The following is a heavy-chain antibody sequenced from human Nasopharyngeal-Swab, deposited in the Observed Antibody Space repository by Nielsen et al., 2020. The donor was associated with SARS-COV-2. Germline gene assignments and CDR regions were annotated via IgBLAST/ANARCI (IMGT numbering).Heavy chain of an antibody. Sequence: GESLKISCSASGYTFSSYAMHWVRKAQGKGLEYVSAISSNGGSTYYADSVKGRFTISRDNSKNTLYLQMSSLRAEDTAVYYCVKDLGITMIVVVGFDYWGQGTLVTVSS. V-gene: IGHV3-64D*08. D-gene: IGHD3-22*01. CDR1: GYTFSSYA. CDR3: VKDLGITMIVVVGFDY. CDR2: ISSNGGST. J-gene: IGHJ4*02.